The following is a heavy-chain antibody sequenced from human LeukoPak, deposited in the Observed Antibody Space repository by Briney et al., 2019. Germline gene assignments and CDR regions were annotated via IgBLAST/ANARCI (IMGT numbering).Heavy chain of an antibody. V-gene: IGHV5-51*01. CDR3: ARRVHRGGYCSGGSCYDWFDP. CDR1: GYSFTSYW. CDR2: IYPCDSDT. J-gene: IGHJ5*02. Sequence: GESLKISCKGSGYSFTSYWIGWVRQMPGKGLEWMGIIYPCDSDTRYSPSFQGQVTISADKSISTAYLQWSSLKASDTAMYYCARRVHRGGYCSGGSCYDWFDPWGQGTLVTVSS. D-gene: IGHD2-15*01.